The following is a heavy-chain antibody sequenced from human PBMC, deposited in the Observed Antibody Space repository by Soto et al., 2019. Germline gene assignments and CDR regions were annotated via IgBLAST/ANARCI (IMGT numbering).Heavy chain of an antibody. V-gene: IGHV1-8*01. Sequence: APVKGSCKGSGYTFPRYDINWVGQATGQGLEWMGWMNPNSGNTGYAQKFQGRVTMTRNTSISTAYMELSSLRSEDTAVYYCARGLDLDAFDIWGQGTMVTVSS. CDR3: ARGLDLDAFDI. J-gene: IGHJ3*02. CDR2: MNPNSGNT. CDR1: GYTFPRYD.